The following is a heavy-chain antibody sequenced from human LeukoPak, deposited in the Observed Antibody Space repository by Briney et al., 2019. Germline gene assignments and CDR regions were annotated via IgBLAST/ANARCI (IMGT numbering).Heavy chain of an antibody. V-gene: IGHV3-23*01. D-gene: IGHD1-26*01. J-gene: IGHJ4*02. Sequence: GGSLRLSCLTSGFTLSTNAMRWVRQAPGKGLEWISGVSGSGASTYYADSVRGRFTISRDDSRNTLYLQMNSLRGDDTAVYYCAKDVGKWESLHFFDYWGQGTLVTVSS. CDR2: VSGSGAST. CDR1: GFTLSTNA. CDR3: AKDVGKWESLHFFDY.